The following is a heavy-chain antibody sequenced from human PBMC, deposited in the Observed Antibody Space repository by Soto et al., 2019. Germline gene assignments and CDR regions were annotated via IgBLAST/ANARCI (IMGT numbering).Heavy chain of an antibody. D-gene: IGHD3-9*01. V-gene: IGHV4-59*08. Sequence: SETLSLTCTVSGGSISSYYWAWIRQPPGKGLEWIGYIYYSGSTYYNPSLKSRVTISVDTSKNQFSLKLSSVTAADTAVYYCARVDILTGYYVFDYWGQGTLVTVSS. J-gene: IGHJ4*02. CDR1: GGSISSYY. CDR3: ARVDILTGYYVFDY. CDR2: IYYSGST.